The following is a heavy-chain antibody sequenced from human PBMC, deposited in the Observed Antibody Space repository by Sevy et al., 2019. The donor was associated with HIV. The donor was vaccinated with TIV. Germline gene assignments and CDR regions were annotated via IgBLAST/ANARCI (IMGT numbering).Heavy chain of an antibody. V-gene: IGHV4-59*01. CDR1: GGSISGYY. CDR2: INYSGST. CDR3: ARVAYCGGDCYPFVY. J-gene: IGHJ4*02. Sequence: SETLSLTCSVSGGSISGYYWSWIRQPPGKGLEWIGYINYSGSTNYNPSLKSRVTISVDTSKNQFSLKLSSVTAADTAVYYCARVAYCGGDCYPFVYWGQGTLVTVSS. D-gene: IGHD2-21*02.